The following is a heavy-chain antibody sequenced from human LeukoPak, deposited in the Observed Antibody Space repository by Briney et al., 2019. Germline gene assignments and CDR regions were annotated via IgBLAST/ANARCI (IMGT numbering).Heavy chain of an antibody. CDR1: GGSFSGYY. Sequence: PSETLSLTCAVYGGSFSGYYWSWIRQPPGKGLEWIGEINHSGSTNYNPSLKSRVTISVDTSKNQFSLKLSSVTAADTAVYYCARGRSYDYVWGSYRTRYYFDYWGRGTLVTVSS. CDR2: INHSGST. V-gene: IGHV4-34*01. J-gene: IGHJ4*02. CDR3: ARGRSYDYVWGSYRTRYYFDY. D-gene: IGHD3-16*02.